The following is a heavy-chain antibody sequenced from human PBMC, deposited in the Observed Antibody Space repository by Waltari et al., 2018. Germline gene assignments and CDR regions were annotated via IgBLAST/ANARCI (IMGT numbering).Heavy chain of an antibody. CDR2: ISSSSSYI. CDR1: GFTFSSYS. J-gene: IGHJ2*01. Sequence: EVQQVESGGGLVKPGGSLRLSCAASGFTFSSYSMNWVRQAPGKGLEWVSSISSSSSYIYYADSVKGRFTISRDNAKNSLYLQMNSLRAEDTAVYYCARVDGDGYNSGWYFDLWGRGTLVTVSS. V-gene: IGHV3-21*01. CDR3: ARVDGDGYNSGWYFDL. D-gene: IGHD5-12*01.